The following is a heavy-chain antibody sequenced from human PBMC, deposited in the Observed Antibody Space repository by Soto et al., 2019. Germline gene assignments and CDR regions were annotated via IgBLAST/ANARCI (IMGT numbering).Heavy chain of an antibody. Sequence: SETLSLTCTVSGGSVSGYYWSWIRQPAGKGLEWIGRIYSSGSSNYNPSLNSRPTMSVDTSKNQFSLKLSSLTVADTAVYFCARDNRLAVAGTWGFDFWGQGTLVTVSS. D-gene: IGHD6-19*01. CDR2: IYSSGSS. J-gene: IGHJ4*02. CDR1: GGSVSGYY. V-gene: IGHV4-4*07. CDR3: ARDNRLAVAGTWGFDF.